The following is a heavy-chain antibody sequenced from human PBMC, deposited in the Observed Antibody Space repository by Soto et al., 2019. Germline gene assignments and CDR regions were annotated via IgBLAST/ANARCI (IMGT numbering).Heavy chain of an antibody. V-gene: IGHV3-48*01. CDR3: ASEVVVVKSGDAFDI. J-gene: IGHJ3*02. D-gene: IGHD2-15*01. CDR1: GFTFSSYS. Sequence: GGSLRLSCAASGFTFSSYSMNWVRQAPGKGLEWVSYISSSSSTIYYADSVKGRFTISRDNAKNSLYLQMNSLRAEDTAVYYCASEVVVVKSGDAFDIWGQGTMVTVSS. CDR2: ISSSSSTI.